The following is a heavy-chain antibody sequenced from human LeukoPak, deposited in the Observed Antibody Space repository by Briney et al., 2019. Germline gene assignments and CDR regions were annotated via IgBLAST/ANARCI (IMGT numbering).Heavy chain of an antibody. CDR1: GGTFSSYA. V-gene: IGHV1-69*05. D-gene: IGHD6-13*01. CDR2: IIPIFGTA. J-gene: IGHJ5*02. Sequence: GSSVKVSCKASGGTFSSYAISWVRQAPGQGLEWMGRIIPIFGTANYAQKFQGRVTITTDGSTSTAYMELSSLRSEDTAVYYCARDYGSSWYWFDPWGQGTLVTVSS. CDR3: ARDYGSSWYWFDP.